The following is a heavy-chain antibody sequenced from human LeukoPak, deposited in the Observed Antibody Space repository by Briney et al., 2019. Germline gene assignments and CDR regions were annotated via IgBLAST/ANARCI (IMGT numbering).Heavy chain of an antibody. J-gene: IGHJ4*02. CDR1: GFTFSSYG. CDR2: LSNTGNI. Sequence: GGSLRLSCAASGFTFSSYGMNWVRQAPGKGLEWLSYLSNTGNIHYAQSVKGRFTISRDNAKSSPYLQMDGLRAEDTAVYYCARRGDSPMIGDHWGQGILVTVAS. CDR3: ARRGDSPMIGDH. D-gene: IGHD3-10*02. V-gene: IGHV3-48*01.